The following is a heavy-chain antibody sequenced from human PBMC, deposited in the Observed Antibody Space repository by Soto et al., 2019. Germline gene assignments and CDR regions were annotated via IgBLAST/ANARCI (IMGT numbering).Heavy chain of an antibody. CDR2: ISSNGAIT. V-gene: IGHV3-64D*08. J-gene: IGHJ3*02. CDR3: VVRGSAFDI. Sequence: VQLVESGGDLVQPGGSLRLSCSGSGFSFRGDALHWVRQPPGKGLEDVSLISSNGAITDYADSVKGRFTISRDNFKNTLYLQMRSLRVEDTAVYYCVVRGSAFDIWGQGTEVTVSS. D-gene: IGHD3-10*01. CDR1: GFSFRGDA.